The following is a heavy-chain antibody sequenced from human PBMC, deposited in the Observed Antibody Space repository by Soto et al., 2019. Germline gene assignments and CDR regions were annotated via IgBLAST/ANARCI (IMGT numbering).Heavy chain of an antibody. Sequence: EVQLVESGGGLVQPGGSLKLSCAASGFTFSGSAMHWVRQASGKGLEWVGRIRSKATSYATAYAASVKGRFTISRDDSKNTAYLQMNSLKTEDSAVYYCTSTTYYYDSSGYQKADYWGQGTLVTVS. CDR2: IRSKATSYAT. D-gene: IGHD3-22*01. CDR3: TSTTYYYDSSGYQKADY. V-gene: IGHV3-73*02. CDR1: GFTFSGSA. J-gene: IGHJ4*02.